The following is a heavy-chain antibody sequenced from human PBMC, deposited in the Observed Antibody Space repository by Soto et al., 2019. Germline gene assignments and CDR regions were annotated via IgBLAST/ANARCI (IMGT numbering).Heavy chain of an antibody. Sequence: QVQLQESGPGLVKPSQTLSLTCTVSGGSISSGDYYWSWIRQPPGKGLEWIGYIDYSGSTYYNPCLESRVTISVYTSKNQFSLKLSSVTAADTAVYYCARNSYGYTFNDYWGQGTLVTVSS. CDR2: IDYSGST. D-gene: IGHD5-18*01. J-gene: IGHJ4*02. CDR1: GGSISSGDYY. V-gene: IGHV4-30-4*01. CDR3: ARNSYGYTFNDY.